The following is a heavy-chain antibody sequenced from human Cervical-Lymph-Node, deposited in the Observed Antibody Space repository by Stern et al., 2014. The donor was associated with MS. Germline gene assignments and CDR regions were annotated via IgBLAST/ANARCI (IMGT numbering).Heavy chain of an antibody. D-gene: IGHD2-2*01. J-gene: IGHJ4*02. V-gene: IGHV1-69*01. CDR1: GGTFSSYA. Sequence: QVQLGQSGAEVKKPGSSVKVSCKASGGTFSSYAISWVRQAPGQGLEWMGGIIPIFGTANYAQKFQGRVTITADESTSTAYMELSSLRSEDTAVYYCARVGGYCSSTSCYADYWGQGTLVTVSS. CDR3: ARVGGYCSSTSCYADY. CDR2: IIPIFGTA.